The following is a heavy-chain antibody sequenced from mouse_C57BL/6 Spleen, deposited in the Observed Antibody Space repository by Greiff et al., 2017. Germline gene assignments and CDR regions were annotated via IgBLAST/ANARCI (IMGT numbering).Heavy chain of an antibody. D-gene: IGHD1-1*01. J-gene: IGHJ1*03. V-gene: IGHV1-81*01. CDR1: GYTFTSYG. CDR3: ARWYYGSNWYFDV. CDR2: IYPRSGNT. Sequence: QVQLKQSGAELARPGALVKLSCKASGYTFTSYGISWVKQRTGQGLEWIGEIYPRSGNTYYNEKFKGKATLTADKSSSTAYMELRSLTSEDSAVYFGARWYYGSNWYFDVWGTGTTVTVSS.